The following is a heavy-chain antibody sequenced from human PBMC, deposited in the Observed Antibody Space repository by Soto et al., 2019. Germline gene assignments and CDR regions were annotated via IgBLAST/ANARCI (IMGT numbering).Heavy chain of an antibody. J-gene: IGHJ4*02. V-gene: IGHV3-23*01. CDR1: GFTFSSYA. D-gene: IGHD6-19*01. Sequence: HPGGSLRLSCAASGFTFSSYAMSWVRQAPGKGLEWVSGISGSGGSTYYADSVKGRFTISRDNSKNTLYLQMNSLRAEDTAVYYCAKGGAIAVATNLCFDHWGQGTLVTVSS. CDR2: ISGSGGST. CDR3: AKGGAIAVATNLCFDH.